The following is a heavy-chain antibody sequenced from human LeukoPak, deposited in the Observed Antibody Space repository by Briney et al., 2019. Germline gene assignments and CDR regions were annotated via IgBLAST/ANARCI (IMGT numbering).Heavy chain of an antibody. Sequence: GGSLRLSCAASGFTFSSSWMSWVRQAPGKGLEWVANIKQDGSEKYYVASVKGRFTISRDNAKNSPYLQMNSLRAEDTAVYYCAREVGSLYYFDYWGQGTLVTVSS. V-gene: IGHV3-7*01. CDR1: GFTFSSSW. D-gene: IGHD2-2*03. CDR2: IKQDGSEK. CDR3: AREVGSLYYFDY. J-gene: IGHJ4*02.